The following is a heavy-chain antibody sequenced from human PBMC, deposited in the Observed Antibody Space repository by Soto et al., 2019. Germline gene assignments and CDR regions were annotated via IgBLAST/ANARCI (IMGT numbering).Heavy chain of an antibody. Sequence: SLRLSCAASGFTVSSNYMSWVRQAPGKGLEWVSVIYSGGSTYYADSVKGRFTISRDNSKNTLYLQMNSLRAEDTAVYYCARGSGDYDILTGYYLFDYWGQGTLVTVSS. CDR1: GFTVSSNY. V-gene: IGHV3-66*01. CDR3: ARGSGDYDILTGYYLFDY. CDR2: IYSGGST. D-gene: IGHD3-9*01. J-gene: IGHJ4*02.